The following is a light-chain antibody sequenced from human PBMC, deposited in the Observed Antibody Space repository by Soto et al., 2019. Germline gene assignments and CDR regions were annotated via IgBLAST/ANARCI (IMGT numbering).Light chain of an antibody. CDR1: ESIGNW. V-gene: IGKV1-5*01. J-gene: IGKJ1*01. Sequence: DIQMTQSPSTLSASVGERVTITCRASESIGNWLAWHQQKPGKAPALLIYDASTLESGVPSRFRGSGSGTEFTLTISSLQPDDFATYYCQQYNIFWTFGQGTKVDIK. CDR2: DAS. CDR3: QQYNIFWT.